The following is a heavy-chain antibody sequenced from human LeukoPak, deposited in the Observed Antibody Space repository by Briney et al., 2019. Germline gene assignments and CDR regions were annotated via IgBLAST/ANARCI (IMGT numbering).Heavy chain of an antibody. CDR1: GGSISSYY. V-gene: IGHV4-59*01. D-gene: IGHD2-21*01. CDR2: IYYSGST. Sequence: SETLSLTCTVSGGSISSYYWSWIRQPPGKGLEWIGYIYYSGSTNYHPSLKSRVTISVDTSKNQFSLKLSSVTAADTAVYYCARYGGGGGYFDYWGQGTLVTVSS. CDR3: ARYGGGGGYFDY. J-gene: IGHJ4*02.